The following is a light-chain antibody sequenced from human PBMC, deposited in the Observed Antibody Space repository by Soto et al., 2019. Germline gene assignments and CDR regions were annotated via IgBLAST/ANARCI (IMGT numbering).Light chain of an antibody. Sequence: EIVMTQSPATLSVSPGERATLSCRASQSVSSNLAWYQQKPGQAPRLLIYGASTRATGIPARFSGSGSGTECTLTISSLQSEDFAVYYCQQYNNWLPGFTFGPGTKVDIK. V-gene: IGKV3-15*01. CDR2: GAS. CDR3: QQYNNWLPGFT. J-gene: IGKJ3*01. CDR1: QSVSSN.